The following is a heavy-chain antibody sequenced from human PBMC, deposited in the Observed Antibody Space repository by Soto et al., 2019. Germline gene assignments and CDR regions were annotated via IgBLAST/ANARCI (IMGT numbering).Heavy chain of an antibody. CDR2: IIPIFGTA. CDR3: ARRKGYCSGGSCFIFDY. Sequence: SVKVSCKAPGGTFSSYAISWVRQAPGQGLEWMGGIIPIFGTANYAQKFQGRVTITADKSTSTAYMELSSLRSEDTAVYYCARRKGYCSGGSCFIFDYWGQGTLVTVSS. J-gene: IGHJ4*02. CDR1: GGTFSSYA. V-gene: IGHV1-69*06. D-gene: IGHD2-15*01.